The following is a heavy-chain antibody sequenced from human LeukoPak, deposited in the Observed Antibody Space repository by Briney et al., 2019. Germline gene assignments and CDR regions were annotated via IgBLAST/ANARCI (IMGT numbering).Heavy chain of an antibody. J-gene: IGHJ4*02. CDR2: IIPIFGTT. CDR3: ARASSDDTAMATPFAY. D-gene: IGHD5-18*01. CDR1: GGTSNNYG. V-gene: IGHV1-69*13. Sequence: SVTVACKASGGTSNNYGINWVRQPPGQGLEWMGGIIPIFGTTNYQQKFQGRATITADASTSTAYMSLSSLRFEDTGVYYCARASSDDTAMATPFAYWGQGTLVTVSS.